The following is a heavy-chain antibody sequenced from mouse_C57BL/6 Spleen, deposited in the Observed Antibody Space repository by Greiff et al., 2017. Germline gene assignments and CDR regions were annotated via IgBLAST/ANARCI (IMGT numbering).Heavy chain of an antibody. J-gene: IGHJ4*01. D-gene: IGHD2-5*01. Sequence: QVQLQQPGAELVKPGASVKLSCKASGYTFTSYWMHWVKQRPGRGLAWIGRIDPNGGGTKYNEKFKSKATLTVDKASSTAYMQHSSLTSEESAVFECAKGHESNYDAMEYWGQGTSVTVSS. CDR3: AKGHESNYDAMEY. CDR2: IDPNGGGT. CDR1: GYTFTSYW. V-gene: IGHV1-72*01.